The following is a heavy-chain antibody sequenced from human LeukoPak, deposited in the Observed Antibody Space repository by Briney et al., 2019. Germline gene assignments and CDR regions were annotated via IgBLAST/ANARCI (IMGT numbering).Heavy chain of an antibody. D-gene: IGHD3-9*01. CDR3: ARRCGVTHGKIQGLRYFDWLSAVPGEPDAFGI. Sequence: GESLKISCKGSGYSFTSYWIGWVRQMPGKGLEWMGIIYPGDSDTRYSPSFQGQVTISADKSISTAYLQWSSLKASDTAMYYCARRCGVTHGKIQGLRYFDWLSAVPGEPDAFGIWGQGTMVTVSS. J-gene: IGHJ3*02. CDR2: IYPGDSDT. V-gene: IGHV5-51*01. CDR1: GYSFTSYW.